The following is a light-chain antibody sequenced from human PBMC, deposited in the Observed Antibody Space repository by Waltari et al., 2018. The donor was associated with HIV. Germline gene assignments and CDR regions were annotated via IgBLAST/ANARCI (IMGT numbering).Light chain of an antibody. Sequence: SYVLTQPPSITVAPGKTAKITCGRNNIGNRDVHWYQQKPGQAPILVIYDDDDRPSGIPERVSGSNSDNTATLTINRVEVGDEADYYCQVCDSGSDHVFGSGTTVTVL. CDR1: NIGNRD. CDR3: QVCDSGSDHV. CDR2: DDD. J-gene: IGLJ1*01. V-gene: IGLV3-21*01.